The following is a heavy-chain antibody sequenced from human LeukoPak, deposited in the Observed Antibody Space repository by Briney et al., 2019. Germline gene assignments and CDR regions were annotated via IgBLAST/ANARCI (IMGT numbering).Heavy chain of an antibody. CDR2: IIPILGIA. V-gene: IGHV1-69*04. CDR1: GGTFSSYA. J-gene: IGHJ3*02. CDR3: ARGCPQSHAFDI. Sequence: SVKVSCKASGGTFSSYAISWVRQAPGQGLEWMGRIIPILGIANYAQKFQGRVTITADKSTSTAYMELSSLRSEDTAVYYCARGCPQSHAFDIWGQGTMVTVSS. D-gene: IGHD4/OR15-4a*01.